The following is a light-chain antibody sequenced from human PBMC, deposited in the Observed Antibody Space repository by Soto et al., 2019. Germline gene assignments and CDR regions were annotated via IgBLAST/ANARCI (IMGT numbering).Light chain of an antibody. J-gene: IGLJ7*01. V-gene: IGLV2-8*01. CDR3: SSYAGSNKPPV. CDR1: SSDVGGYNY. CDR2: EVS. Sequence: QSVLTQPPSASGSPGQSVTISCTGTSSDVGGYNYVSWYQQHPGKAPKLMIYEVSKRPSGVPGRFSGSKSGNTASLTVSGLQAEDEAEYYCSSYAGSNKPPVFGGGTQLTVL.